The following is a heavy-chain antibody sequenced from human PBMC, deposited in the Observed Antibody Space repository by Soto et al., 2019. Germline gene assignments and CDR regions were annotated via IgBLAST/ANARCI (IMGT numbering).Heavy chain of an antibody. CDR2: TYYRSRWYS. V-gene: IGHV6-1*01. D-gene: IGHD2-15*01. J-gene: IGHJ6*02. CDR3: ARSEEDSDYYYYGMDV. Sequence: QTLSLTCVGSGDTFSSNIVAWNWVRQSPSRGLEWLGRTYYRSRWYSDYAVSVRSRIDINADTSKNQVSLQLNSVTPEDTALYYCARSEEDSDYYYYGMDVWGQGTTVTVSS. CDR1: GDTFSSNIVA.